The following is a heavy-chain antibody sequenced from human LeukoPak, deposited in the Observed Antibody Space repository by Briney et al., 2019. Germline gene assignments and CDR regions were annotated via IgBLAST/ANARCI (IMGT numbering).Heavy chain of an antibody. CDR1: GFTFSSYS. D-gene: IGHD2-15*01. CDR2: ISSSSIYI. V-gene: IGHV3-21*01. Sequence: GGSLRLSCVVSGFTFSSYSINWVRQAPGKGLEWVSSISSSSIYIYYGDSVKGRFTISRDNAKNSLYLQMNSLRAEDTAVYYCARPGGYCSGGSCYLDYWGQGTLVTVSS. J-gene: IGHJ4*02. CDR3: ARPGGYCSGGSCYLDY.